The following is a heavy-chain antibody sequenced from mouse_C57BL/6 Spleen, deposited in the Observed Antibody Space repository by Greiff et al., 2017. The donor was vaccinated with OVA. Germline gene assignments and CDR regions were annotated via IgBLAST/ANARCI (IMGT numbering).Heavy chain of an antibody. D-gene: IGHD1-1*01. J-gene: IGHJ2*01. CDR2: IYPGSGNT. V-gene: IGHV1-76*01. CDR1: GYTFTDYY. CDR3: AIITTVEGYFDY. Sequence: QVHVKQSGAELVRPGASVKLSCKASGYTFTDYYINWVKQRPGQGLEWIARIYPGSGNTYYNEKFKGKATLTAEKSSSTAYMQLSSLTSEDSAVYFCAIITTVEGYFDYWGQGTTLTVSS.